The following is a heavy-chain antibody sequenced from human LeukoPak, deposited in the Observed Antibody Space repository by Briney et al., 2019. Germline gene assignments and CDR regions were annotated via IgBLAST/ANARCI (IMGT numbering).Heavy chain of an antibody. CDR2: IYTSGST. D-gene: IGHD5-24*01. Sequence: SQTLSLTCTVSGGPISSGSYYWSWIRQPAGKGLEWIGRIYTSGSTNYNPSLKSRVTISVDTSKNQFSLKLSSVTAADTAVYYCARSRDGYNFDYWGQGTLVTVSS. CDR3: ARSRDGYNFDY. CDR1: GGPISSGSYY. V-gene: IGHV4-61*02. J-gene: IGHJ4*02.